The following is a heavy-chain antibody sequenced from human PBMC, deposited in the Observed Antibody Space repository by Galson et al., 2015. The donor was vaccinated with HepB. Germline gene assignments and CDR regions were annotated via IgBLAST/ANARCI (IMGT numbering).Heavy chain of an antibody. CDR2: ISANSGNT. V-gene: IGHV1-18*04. J-gene: IGHJ4*02. D-gene: IGHD4/OR15-4a*01. CDR3: ARDRDYRLDY. Sequence: SVKVSCRASGYTFTSNGISWVRQAPGQGLEWMGWISANSGNTIYAQKLQGRVTMTRDTSTGTAYVELGSLSPDDTAVYYCARDRDYRLDYWGQGTLVTVSS. CDR1: GYTFTSNG.